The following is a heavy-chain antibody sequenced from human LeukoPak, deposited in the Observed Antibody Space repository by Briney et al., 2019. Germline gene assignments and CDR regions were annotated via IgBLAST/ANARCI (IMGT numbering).Heavy chain of an antibody. Sequence: SETLSLTCTVSGGSISSGSYYWSWIRQPAGKGLEWIGRIYTSGSTNYNPSLKSRVTISVDTSKNQLSLKLSSVTAADTAVYYCARPGFLGGSDAFDIWGQGTMVTVSS. CDR3: ARPGFLGGSDAFDI. D-gene: IGHD3-16*01. V-gene: IGHV4-61*02. CDR2: IYTSGST. CDR1: GGSISSGSYY. J-gene: IGHJ3*02.